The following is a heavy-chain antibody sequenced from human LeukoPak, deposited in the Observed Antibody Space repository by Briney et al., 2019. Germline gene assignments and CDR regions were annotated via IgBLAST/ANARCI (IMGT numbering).Heavy chain of an antibody. D-gene: IGHD6-13*01. V-gene: IGHV1-2*02. CDR2: INPNSGGT. CDR1: GYTFTGYY. Sequence: ASVKVSCKASGYTFTGYYMHWVRQAPGQGLEWMGWINPNSGGTNYAQKFQGRVTMTRDTSISTAYMELSRLRPDDTAVYYCAREVAAAGTGHDAFDIWGQGTMVTVSS. J-gene: IGHJ3*02. CDR3: AREVAAAGTGHDAFDI.